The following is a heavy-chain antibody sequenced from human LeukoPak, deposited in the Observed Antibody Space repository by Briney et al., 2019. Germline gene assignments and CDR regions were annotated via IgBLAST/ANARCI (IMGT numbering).Heavy chain of an antibody. CDR1: DFSFSLHN. CDR3: ARLRRNSDRSDFFYYYDH. CDR2: VNTVSSYI. V-gene: IGHV3-21*01. D-gene: IGHD3-22*01. Sequence: GGSLRLSCAASDFSFSLHNMNWVRQAPGKGLEWVASVNTVSSYIYYADSMRGRFTISRDNAKNSLFLQMNSLRAEDTAVYYCARLRRNSDRSDFFYYYDHWGQGTLVTVSS. J-gene: IGHJ4*02.